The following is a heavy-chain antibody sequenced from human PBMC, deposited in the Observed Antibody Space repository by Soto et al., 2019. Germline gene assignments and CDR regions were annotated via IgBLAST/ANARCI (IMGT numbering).Heavy chain of an antibody. CDR1: GFTFGSYW. D-gene: IGHD3-10*01. Sequence: EVQLVESGGGSVQTGGSLRISCAASGFTFGSYWMDWVRQAPGKGLEWVSSIGFTTTYYADSVKGRFIITRDNSKNTVYLQMNNLRVEDTAVYYCAMIPTFMVRTPGDHWGQGTPVIVSS. CDR2: IGFTTT. J-gene: IGHJ4*02. V-gene: IGHV3-74*01. CDR3: AMIPTFMVRTPGDH.